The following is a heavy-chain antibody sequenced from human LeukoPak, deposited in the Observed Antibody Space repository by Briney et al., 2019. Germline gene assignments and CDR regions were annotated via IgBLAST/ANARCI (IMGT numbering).Heavy chain of an antibody. CDR3: AETPEYDSTGMDV. V-gene: IGHV3-30*18. CDR1: GFTFSSYG. CDR2: ISYDGSNK. J-gene: IGHJ6*02. Sequence: PGRSLRLSCAASGFTFSSYGMHWVRQAPGKGLEWVAVISYDGSNKYYADSVKGRFTISRDNSKNTLYLQMNSLRAEDTAVYYCAETPEYDSTGMDVWGQGTTVTVSS. D-gene: IGHD3-22*01.